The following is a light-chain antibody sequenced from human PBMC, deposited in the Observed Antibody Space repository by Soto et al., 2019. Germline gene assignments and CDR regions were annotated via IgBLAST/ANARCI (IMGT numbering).Light chain of an antibody. V-gene: IGKV1-8*01. Sequence: AIQVTQSPSSLSASVGDRFTITCRASQDISSYLAWYQQKPGKAPKLLIYAASTLQSGVPSRFSGSGSGTDFTLTISCLQSEDFATYYCQKYYSYPLNFGGGTKVAIK. CDR2: AAS. J-gene: IGKJ4*01. CDR3: QKYYSYPLN. CDR1: QDISSY.